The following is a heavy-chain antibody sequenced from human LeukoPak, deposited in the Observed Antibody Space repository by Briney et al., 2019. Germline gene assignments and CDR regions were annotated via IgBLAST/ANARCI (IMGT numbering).Heavy chain of an antibody. CDR2: INHSGST. D-gene: IGHD4-23*01. CDR3: ARQPMASVVPASRYFDL. J-gene: IGHJ2*01. Sequence: PSETLSLTCAVYGGPFSRYHWSRIRQPPGKGLEWIGEINHSGSTNYNPSLKSRVTMSVDASKNQFSLKLSSVTAADTAVYFCARQPMASVVPASRYFDLWGRGTLVTVSS. CDR1: GGPFSRYH. V-gene: IGHV4-34*01.